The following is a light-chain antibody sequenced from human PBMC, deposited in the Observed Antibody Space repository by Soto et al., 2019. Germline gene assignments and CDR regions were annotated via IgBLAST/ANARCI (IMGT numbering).Light chain of an antibody. Sequence: EIVLSQSPATLSLSPGERATLSCRASQRVSSYLAWYQQKPGQAPRLLIYDASTRATGIPARFTGSGSGTDFTLTISRLEPEDFAVYYCQQRNSWPITFGQGTRLEI. CDR2: DAS. V-gene: IGKV3-11*01. J-gene: IGKJ5*01. CDR3: QQRNSWPIT. CDR1: QRVSSY.